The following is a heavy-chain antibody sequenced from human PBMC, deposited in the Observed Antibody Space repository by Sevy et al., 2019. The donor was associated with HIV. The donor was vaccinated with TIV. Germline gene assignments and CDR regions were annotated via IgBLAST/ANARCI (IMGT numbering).Heavy chain of an antibody. CDR3: SRAITVEGRGVGY. Sequence: GGSLRLSCAASGFTFSNYWMHWVRQAPGKGLVWVSRINPGGTRTDYADSVKGRFTISRDNAKNSLYLQMNSLRAEDTAVYYCSRAITVEGRGVGYWGQGTLVTVSS. V-gene: IGHV3-74*01. D-gene: IGHD5-12*01. CDR2: INPGGTRT. CDR1: GFTFSNYW. J-gene: IGHJ4*02.